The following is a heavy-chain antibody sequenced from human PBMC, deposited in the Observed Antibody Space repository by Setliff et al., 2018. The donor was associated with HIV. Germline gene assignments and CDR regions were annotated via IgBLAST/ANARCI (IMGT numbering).Heavy chain of an antibody. Sequence: ASVKVSCKASGYTFTSYGMSWVRQAPGQGLEWMGWISAYNGNTHYAQKLQGRVTMTTDTSTGTAYMELKSLTSDDTAAYFCARLGSGWSDSYYYAMDVWGQGTTVTVSS. V-gene: IGHV1-18*01. D-gene: IGHD6-19*01. CDR3: ARLGSGWSDSYYYAMDV. CDR1: GYTFTSYG. CDR2: ISAYNGNT. J-gene: IGHJ6*02.